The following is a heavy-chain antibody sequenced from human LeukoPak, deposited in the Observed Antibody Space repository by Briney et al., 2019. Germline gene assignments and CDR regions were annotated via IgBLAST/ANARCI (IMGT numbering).Heavy chain of an antibody. V-gene: IGHV1-2*02. D-gene: IGHD1-26*01. J-gene: IGHJ4*02. CDR2: INPISGAT. CDR1: GNIFTDYY. CDR3: ARSRWELLMPKDY. Sequence: ASVKVSCKVSGNIFTDYYVHWVRQAPGQRLEWMGWINPISGATKYGQKFQGRVTMTRDTSTSTVYMELSSLRSEDTAVYYCARSRWELLMPKDYWGQGTLVTVSS.